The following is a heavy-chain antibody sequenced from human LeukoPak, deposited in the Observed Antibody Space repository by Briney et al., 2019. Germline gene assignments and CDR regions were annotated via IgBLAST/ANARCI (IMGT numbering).Heavy chain of an antibody. V-gene: IGHV3-23*01. D-gene: IGHD2-15*01. CDR3: AKTLTHCSGGSCRGSQYYFDY. CDR1: GFTFSSYA. Sequence: GGSLRLSCAASGFTFSSYAMSWVRQAPGKGLEWVSAISGSGGSTYYADSVKGRFTISRDNSKNTLYLQMNSLRAEDTAVYYCAKTLTHCSGGSCRGSQYYFDYWGQGTLVTVSS. J-gene: IGHJ4*02. CDR2: ISGSGGST.